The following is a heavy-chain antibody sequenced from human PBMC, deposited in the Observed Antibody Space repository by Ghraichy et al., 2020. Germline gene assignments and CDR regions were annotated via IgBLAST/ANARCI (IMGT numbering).Heavy chain of an antibody. D-gene: IGHD2-15*01. CDR2: VSNSGDKT. J-gene: IGHJ4*02. CDR1: GFTFSSYD. Sequence: GGSLRLSCVASGFTFSSYDMTWVRQAPGKGLEYVSGVSNSGDKTYDADSLKGRFTISRDNSKNTLYLQMNSLRAEDTAVYYCAKRMSYYFVYWGQGTLVTVSS. V-gene: IGHV3-23*01. CDR3: AKRMSYYFVY.